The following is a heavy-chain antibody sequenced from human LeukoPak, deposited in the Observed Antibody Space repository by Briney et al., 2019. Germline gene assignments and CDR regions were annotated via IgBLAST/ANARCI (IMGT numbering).Heavy chain of an antibody. CDR1: GFTFSSYG. CDR3: ANGNPRGFDWLSKTGGMDV. Sequence: DPGGSLRLSCAASGFTFSSYGMHWVRQAPGKGLEWVAVIWYDGSNKYYADSVKGRFTISRDNSKNTLYLQMNSLRAEDTAVYYCANGNPRGFDWLSKTGGMDVWGQGTMVTVSS. J-gene: IGHJ6*02. D-gene: IGHD3-9*01. CDR2: IWYDGSNK. V-gene: IGHV3-33*06.